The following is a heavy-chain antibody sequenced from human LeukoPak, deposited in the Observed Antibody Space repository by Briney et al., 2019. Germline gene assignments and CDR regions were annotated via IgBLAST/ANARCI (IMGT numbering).Heavy chain of an antibody. V-gene: IGHV4-39*01. D-gene: IGHD2-2*03. CDR3: ARPIGFKNAFDI. J-gene: IGHJ3*02. Sequence: SETLSLTCTVSGGSISSSGYYLGWIRQPPGKGLEWIGSTYHSGSTYYNPSLKSRVTISVDTSKNQFSLKLSSVTAADTAVYYCARPIGFKNAFDIWGQGTMVTVSS. CDR2: TYHSGST. CDR1: GGSISSSGYY.